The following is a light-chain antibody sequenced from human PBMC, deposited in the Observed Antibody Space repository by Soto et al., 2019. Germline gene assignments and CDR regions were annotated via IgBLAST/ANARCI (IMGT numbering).Light chain of an antibody. V-gene: IGKV1-39*01. J-gene: IGKJ2*01. CDR3: QQTYSTPYT. CDR2: TAS. Sequence: DIQMTQSPSSLSASVGDRVTITCRASESISRYLNWYQQTLGKAPKLLIYTASSLQSGVPSRFSGSGSGTDFTLTISSLQPEDFSTYYCQQTYSTPYTFGQGTKLEIK. CDR1: ESISRY.